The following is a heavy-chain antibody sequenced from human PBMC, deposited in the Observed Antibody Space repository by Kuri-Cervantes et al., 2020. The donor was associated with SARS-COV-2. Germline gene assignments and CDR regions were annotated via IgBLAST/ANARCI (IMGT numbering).Heavy chain of an antibody. Sequence: SETLSLTCTVSGGSISSSSYYWSWIRQPPGKGLEWIGEINHSGSTNYNPSLKSRVTISVDTSKNQFSLKLSSVTAADTAVYYCARVGSALRRDFDYWGQGTLVTVSS. CDR1: GGSISSSSYY. V-gene: IGHV4-39*07. J-gene: IGHJ4*02. CDR2: INHSGST. CDR3: ARVGSALRRDFDY. D-gene: IGHD6-25*01.